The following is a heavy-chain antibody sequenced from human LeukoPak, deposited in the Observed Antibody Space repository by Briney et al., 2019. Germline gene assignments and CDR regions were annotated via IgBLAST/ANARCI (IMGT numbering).Heavy chain of an antibody. CDR2: ISSSSNYI. D-gene: IGHD5-24*01. Sequence: GGSLRLSCAASGFTFSSFSMNWVRQAPGKGLEWVSSISSSSNYIYYADSVKGRFTISRDNAKNSLYLQMNSLRAEDTAEYYCARDGYNTFDYWGQGTLVTVSS. J-gene: IGHJ4*02. V-gene: IGHV3-21*01. CDR3: ARDGYNTFDY. CDR1: GFTFSSFS.